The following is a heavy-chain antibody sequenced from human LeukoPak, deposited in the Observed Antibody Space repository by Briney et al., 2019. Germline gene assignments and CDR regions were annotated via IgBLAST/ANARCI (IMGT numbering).Heavy chain of an antibody. CDR1: GFTFSSYG. D-gene: IGHD6-19*01. J-gene: IGHJ3*02. V-gene: IGHV3-30*02. CDR2: IRYDGSNK. Sequence: GGSLRLSCAASGFTFSSYGMHWVRQAPGKGLEWVAFIRYDGSNKYYADSVKGRFTISRDNSKNTLYLQMNSLRAEDTAVYYCAKFSGWRPDAFDIWGQGTMVTVSS. CDR3: AKFSGWRPDAFDI.